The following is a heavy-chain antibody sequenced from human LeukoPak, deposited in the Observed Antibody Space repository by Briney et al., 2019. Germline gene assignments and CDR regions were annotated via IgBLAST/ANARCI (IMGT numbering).Heavy chain of an antibody. CDR3: AREVVAENWFDP. V-gene: IGHV1-18*01. CDR2: ISAYNDNT. D-gene: IGHD2-2*01. J-gene: IGHJ5*02. Sequence: ASVKVSCKASGYTFTSYGISWVRQAPGQGLEWMGWISAYNDNTNYAQKLQGRVTMTTDTSTSTAYMELRSLRSDDTAVYYCAREVVAENWFDPWGQGTLVTVSS. CDR1: GYTFTSYG.